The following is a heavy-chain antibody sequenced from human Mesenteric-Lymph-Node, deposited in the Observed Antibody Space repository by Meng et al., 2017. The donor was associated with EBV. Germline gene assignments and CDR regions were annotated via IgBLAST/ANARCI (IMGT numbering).Heavy chain of an antibody. Sequence: EVQLVGSXXXXXKLXGXXXLSCAASGFTFSSYKMHWVRQAPGKGLEWVSSISSTSYYIYYADSVQGRFTISRDNAENSLYLQMNSLRAEDTAVYYCARFSSTSEVDYWGQGTLVTVSS. CDR3: ARFSSTSEVDY. CDR1: GFTFSSYK. D-gene: IGHD2-2*01. V-gene: IGHV3-21*02. J-gene: IGHJ4*02. CDR2: ISSTSYYI.